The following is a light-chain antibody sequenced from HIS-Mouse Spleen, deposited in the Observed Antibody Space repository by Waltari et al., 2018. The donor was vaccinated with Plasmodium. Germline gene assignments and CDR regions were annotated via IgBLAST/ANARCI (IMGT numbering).Light chain of an antibody. CDR1: KLGDKY. CDR2: QDS. CDR3: QAWDSSTAWV. Sequence: SYELTQPPSVSVSPGQTASITCSGDKLGDKYASWYQQKPGQSPVLVIYQDSKRPSGNPDRFSGSNSGNTATLTISGTQAMDEADYYCQAWDSSTAWVFGGGTKLTVL. J-gene: IGLJ2*01. V-gene: IGLV3-1*01.